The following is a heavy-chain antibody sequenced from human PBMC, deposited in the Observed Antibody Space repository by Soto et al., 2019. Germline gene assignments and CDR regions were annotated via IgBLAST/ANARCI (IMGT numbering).Heavy chain of an antibody. D-gene: IGHD3-10*01. CDR1: GYTFTSYG. CDR2: ISAYNGNT. V-gene: IGHV1-18*04. Sequence: GASVKVSCKASGYTFTSYGISWVRQAPGQGLEWMGWISAYNGNTNYAQKLQGRVTMTTDTSTSTAYMELRSLRSDDTAVYYCARGTNYYGSGQYEMDVWGQGTTVTVSS. CDR3: ARGTNYYGSGQYEMDV. J-gene: IGHJ6*02.